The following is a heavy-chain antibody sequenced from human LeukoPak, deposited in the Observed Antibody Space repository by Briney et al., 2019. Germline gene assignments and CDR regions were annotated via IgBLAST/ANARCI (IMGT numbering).Heavy chain of an antibody. CDR2: ISSSSSYI. Sequence: PGGSLRLSCAASGFTFSSYSMNWVRQAPGKGLEWVSSISSSSSYIYYADSVKGRFTISRDNAKNSLYLQMNSLRAEDTAVYYCATDYYDSSGYYQNLYYIDYWGQGTLVTVSS. D-gene: IGHD3-22*01. J-gene: IGHJ4*02. V-gene: IGHV3-21*01. CDR1: GFTFSSYS. CDR3: ATDYYDSSGYYQNLYYIDY.